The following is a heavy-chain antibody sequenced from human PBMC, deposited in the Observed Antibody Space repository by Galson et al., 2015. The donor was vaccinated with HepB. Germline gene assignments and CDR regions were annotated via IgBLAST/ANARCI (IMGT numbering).Heavy chain of an antibody. D-gene: IGHD4-17*01. V-gene: IGHV3-30*04. CDR3: TSHGDDLV. J-gene: IGHJ4*02. CDR1: GFTFSDSA. CDR2: ISYDGRNK. Sequence: SLRLSCAASGFTFSDSAMHWVRQAPGRGPEWVAVISYDGRNKNYADSVKGRFTISRDNSKNTLYLQMNSLRGEETAVYYCTSHGDDLVWGQGTPVTVSS.